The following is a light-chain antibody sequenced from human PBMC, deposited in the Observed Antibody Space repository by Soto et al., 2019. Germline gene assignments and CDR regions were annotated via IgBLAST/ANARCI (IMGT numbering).Light chain of an antibody. CDR1: QSVGSY. V-gene: IGKV3-11*01. CDR3: QQRSDWPSS. CDR2: DAS. Sequence: EIVLTQSRATLSLSPGARATLSCRASQSVGSYLGWYHQRPCQAPRLLIYDASNRATGIPAGFSGRGSGTAFPLTIGTLEPEDFAVYYCQQRSDWPSSFGGGTKVEIK. J-gene: IGKJ4*01.